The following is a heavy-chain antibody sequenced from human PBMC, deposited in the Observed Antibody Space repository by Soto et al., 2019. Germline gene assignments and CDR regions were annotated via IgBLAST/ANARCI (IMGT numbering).Heavy chain of an antibody. J-gene: IGHJ6*02. D-gene: IGHD6-6*01. Sequence: GASVKVSCKASGYTFTGYYMHWVRQAPGQGLEWMGWINPNSGGTNYAQKFQGWVTMTRDTSISTAYMELSRLRSDDTAVYYCARERVSGLVDYYYYGMDVWGQGTTVTVSS. CDR2: INPNSGGT. V-gene: IGHV1-2*04. CDR1: GYTFTGYY. CDR3: ARERVSGLVDYYYYGMDV.